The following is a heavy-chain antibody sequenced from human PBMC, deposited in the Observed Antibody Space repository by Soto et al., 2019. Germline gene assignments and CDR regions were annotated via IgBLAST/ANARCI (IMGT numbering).Heavy chain of an antibody. J-gene: IGHJ4*02. D-gene: IGHD6-13*01. Sequence: QVQLQESGPGLVKPSETLSLTCSVSGGSISSYYWSWIRQPPGKGLEWIGYIYYSGSTNYNPSLKSRVTISVDTSKNQFSLNLSSVTAADTAVYYCARVFSSSWHLDYWGQGTLVTVSS. CDR2: IYYSGST. V-gene: IGHV4-59*08. CDR3: ARVFSSSWHLDY. CDR1: GGSISSYY.